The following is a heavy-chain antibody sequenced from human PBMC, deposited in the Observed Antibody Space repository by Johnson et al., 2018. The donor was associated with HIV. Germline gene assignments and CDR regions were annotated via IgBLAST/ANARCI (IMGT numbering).Heavy chain of an antibody. CDR1: GFTFSQFA. CDR3: AKGRSGTTASIDAFDI. D-gene: IGHD1-7*01. Sequence: QVQLVESGGGVVQPGRSPRLSCAASGFTFSQFAMHWVRQAPGKGLEWVAIISYDGTKKYYADSVRGRFTISRDNSKNTLYLQMKSLRAEDTAVYYCAKGRSGTTASIDAFDIWGQGTMVTVSS. CDR2: ISYDGTKK. V-gene: IGHV3-30*04. J-gene: IGHJ3*02.